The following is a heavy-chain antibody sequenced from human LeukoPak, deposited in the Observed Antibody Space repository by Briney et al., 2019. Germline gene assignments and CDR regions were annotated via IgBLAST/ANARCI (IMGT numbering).Heavy chain of an antibody. J-gene: IGHJ4*02. V-gene: IGHV3-48*04. CDR3: ARVSASPPVTFDY. CDR2: ITSSSSTL. Sequence: GGSLRLSCTASGFSFSIYSMNWVRQAPGKGPEWVSYITSSSSTLYYADSVRGRFTISRDNARNSLFLQMNGLRVEDTAVYYCARVSASPPVTFDYWGQGTLVTVSS. D-gene: IGHD4-17*01. CDR1: GFSFSIYS.